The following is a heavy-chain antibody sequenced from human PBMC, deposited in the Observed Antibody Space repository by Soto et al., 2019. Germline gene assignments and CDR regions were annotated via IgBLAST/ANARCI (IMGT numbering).Heavy chain of an antibody. Sequence: QVQLVESGGGVVQPGRSLRLSCAASGFTFSTYAIHWVRQAPGKGLEWVAVISHDGSNKYYADSVKGRFTLSRDNSKNTLYLQMNSLTAEDTSVYYCARDNYGMDVWGQGTTVTVSS. CDR1: GFTFSTYA. CDR2: ISHDGSNK. V-gene: IGHV3-30-3*01. CDR3: ARDNYGMDV. J-gene: IGHJ6*02.